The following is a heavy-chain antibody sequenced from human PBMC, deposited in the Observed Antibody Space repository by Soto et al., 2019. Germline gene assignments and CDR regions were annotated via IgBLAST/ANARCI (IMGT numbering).Heavy chain of an antibody. Sequence: QVQLVESGGGVVQPGRSLRLSCAASGFTFSSYGMHWVRQAPGKGLEWVAVIYDGSNKYYADSVKGRFTISRDNSKNTLYLQMNSLRAEDTAVYYWANEVWSGPMDVWGQGTTVTVSS. J-gene: IGHJ6*02. CDR2: IYDGSNK. D-gene: IGHD3-3*01. CDR3: ANEVWSGPMDV. CDR1: GFTFSSYG. V-gene: IGHV3-30*18.